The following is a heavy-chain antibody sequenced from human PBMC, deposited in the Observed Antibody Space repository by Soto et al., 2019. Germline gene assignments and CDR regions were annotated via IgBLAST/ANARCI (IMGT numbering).Heavy chain of an antibody. J-gene: IGHJ6*02. D-gene: IGHD6-19*01. Sequence: QVDLVQSGAEVKKPGASVTISCKASGSAITRYYIHWVRQAPGRGLEWMGIINPGGGSASYAQKIQDRVTIDKDTSTGTVYMDLRSLRTEDTAVYYCARDTRGWSLNGLDVWGQGTTVNVSS. CDR2: INPGGGSA. CDR3: ARDTRGWSLNGLDV. V-gene: IGHV1-46*01. CDR1: GSAITRYY.